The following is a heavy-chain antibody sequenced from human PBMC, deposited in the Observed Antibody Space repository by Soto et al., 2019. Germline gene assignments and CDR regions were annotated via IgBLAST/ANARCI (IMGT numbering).Heavy chain of an antibody. J-gene: IGHJ4*02. D-gene: IGHD2-8*02. CDR1: GGSFSGYY. CDR2: INHSGST. V-gene: IGHV4-34*01. Sequence: QVQLQQWGAGLLKPSETLSLTCAVYGGSFSGYYWTWIRQPPGTGLEWIGEINHSGSTNYNPSLKSTVTITVDTSKNQFSLKLTSVTAVDTAVYYRARDKITGLFDYWGQGTLVTVSS. CDR3: ARDKITGLFDY.